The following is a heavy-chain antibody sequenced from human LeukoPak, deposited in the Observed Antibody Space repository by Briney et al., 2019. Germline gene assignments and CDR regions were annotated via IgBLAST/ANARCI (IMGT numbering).Heavy chain of an antibody. Sequence: GGSLRLSCAASGFTLSSYTMNWVRQAPGKGLEWVSSISSSSSYIYHADSVKGRFTISRDNAKNSLYLQMNSLRAEDTAVYYCASLSSSWGYWGQGTLVTVSS. CDR1: GFTLSSYT. CDR3: ASLSSSWGY. V-gene: IGHV3-21*01. J-gene: IGHJ4*02. CDR2: ISSSSSYI. D-gene: IGHD6-13*01.